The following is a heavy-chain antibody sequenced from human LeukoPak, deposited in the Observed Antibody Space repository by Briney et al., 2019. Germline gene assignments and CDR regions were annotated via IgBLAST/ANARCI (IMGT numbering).Heavy chain of an antibody. V-gene: IGHV3-23*01. CDR2: ISGSGGST. J-gene: IGHJ6*02. Sequence: PGGSLRLSCAASGFTFSSYAMSWVRQAPGKGLEWVSAISGSGGSTYYADSVKGRFTISRDNSKNTLYLQMNSLRAEDTAVYYCAKAQSTIRGIYYGMDVWGQGTTVTVSS. CDR1: GFTFSSYA. CDR3: AKAQSTIRGIYYGMDV. D-gene: IGHD2/OR15-2a*01.